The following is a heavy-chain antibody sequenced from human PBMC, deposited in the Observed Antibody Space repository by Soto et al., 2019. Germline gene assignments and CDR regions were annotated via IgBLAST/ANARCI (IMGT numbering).Heavy chain of an antibody. Sequence: EVQLVESGGGLVQPGGSLRLSCAASGFTFSSYWMSWVRQAPGKGLEWVANIKQDESGKYYVDSVKGRFTISRDNAKHSLYLQMDSLRAEDTAVYYCARVRGSGSYYNGYYFDYWGQGTLVTVSS. J-gene: IGHJ4*02. CDR2: IKQDESGK. D-gene: IGHD3-10*01. CDR3: ARVRGSGSYYNGYYFDY. CDR1: GFTFSSYW. V-gene: IGHV3-7*01.